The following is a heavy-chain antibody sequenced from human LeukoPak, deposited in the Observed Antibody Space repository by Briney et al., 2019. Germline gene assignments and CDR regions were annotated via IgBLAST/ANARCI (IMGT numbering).Heavy chain of an antibody. Sequence: SETLSLTCTVSGGSINYYYWSWIRQPPGKGLEYIGYIYSSGSTNYNPSLKSRVTMSVDTSKNQFSLKLSSVTAADTAVYYCARDSRYSDTSGYYYSHYYMDVWGKGATVTVSS. J-gene: IGHJ6*03. CDR3: ARDSRYSDTSGYYYSHYYMDV. CDR2: IYSSGST. V-gene: IGHV4-59*01. D-gene: IGHD3-22*01. CDR1: GGSINYYY.